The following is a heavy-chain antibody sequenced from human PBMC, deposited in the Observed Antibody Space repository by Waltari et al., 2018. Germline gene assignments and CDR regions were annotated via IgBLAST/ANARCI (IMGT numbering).Heavy chain of an antibody. CDR3: ARGEYSSGWFSS. CDR2: NYYSGST. V-gene: IGHV4-39*01. CDR1: GGSISSSSYY. J-gene: IGHJ3*01. D-gene: IGHD6-19*01. Sequence: QLQLQESGPGLVKPSETLSLTCTVSGGSISSSSYYWGWIRQPPGKGLEWIGSNYYSGSTYYNPSLKSRVTISVDTSKNQFSLKLSSVTAADTAVYYCARGEYSSGWFSSWGQGTMVTVSS.